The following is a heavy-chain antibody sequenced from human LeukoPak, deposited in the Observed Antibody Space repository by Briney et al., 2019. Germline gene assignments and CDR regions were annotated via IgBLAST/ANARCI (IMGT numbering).Heavy chain of an antibody. CDR3: ARGLPYSSSRGFDY. Sequence: SETLSLTCTVSGVSISSGGYYWSWIRQHPGKGLEWIGYIYYSGSTYYNPSLKSRVTISVDTSKNQFSLKPSSVTAADTAVYYCARGLPYSSSRGFDYWGQGTLVTVSS. V-gene: IGHV4-31*03. CDR2: IYYSGST. J-gene: IGHJ4*02. D-gene: IGHD6-13*01. CDR1: GVSISSGGYY.